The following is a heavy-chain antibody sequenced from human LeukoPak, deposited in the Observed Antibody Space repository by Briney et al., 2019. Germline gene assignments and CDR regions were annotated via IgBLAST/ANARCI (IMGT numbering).Heavy chain of an antibody. J-gene: IGHJ4*02. Sequence: GGSLRLSCAACGFTFSNYWMTWVRQAPGKGLEWVAHSNQDGSEEHYMDSAKARFTISRDNAKNSLSLQMNSLRAEDTAVYYCVRDGGVSGYDLLDYWGQGTLVTVSS. CDR3: VRDGGVSGYDLLDY. CDR2: SNQDGSEE. CDR1: GFTFSNYW. D-gene: IGHD5-12*01. V-gene: IGHV3-7*01.